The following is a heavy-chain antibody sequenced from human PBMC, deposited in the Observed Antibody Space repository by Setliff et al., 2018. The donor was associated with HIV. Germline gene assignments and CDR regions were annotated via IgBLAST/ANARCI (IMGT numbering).Heavy chain of an antibody. V-gene: IGHV1-8*02. Sequence: ASVKVSCKTSGYTFTTSDINWVRQAPGHGFEWMGLRNPISGHTGYAQMFQGRVTMTRDASMETANMEVRRLRSDDTAISYCVRLTIFQIVGAPSAMDVWGKGTTVTVSS. J-gene: IGHJ6*04. D-gene: IGHD1-26*01. CDR1: GYTFTTSD. CDR2: RNPISGHT. CDR3: VRLTIFQIVGAPSAMDV.